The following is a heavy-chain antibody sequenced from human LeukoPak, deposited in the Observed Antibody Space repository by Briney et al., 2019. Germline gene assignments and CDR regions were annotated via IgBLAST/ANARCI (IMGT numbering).Heavy chain of an antibody. D-gene: IGHD2-8*01. Sequence: GGSLRLSCAASGFTFSSYAMHWVRQAPGKGLEWVAVISYDGSNKYYADSVKGRFTISRDNSKSTLSLQMNSLRPEDTAVYYCAKDSWSRNGIYDPFDIWGRGTMVTVSS. CDR1: GFTFSSYA. J-gene: IGHJ3*02. CDR3: AKDSWSRNGIYDPFDI. CDR2: ISYDGSNK. V-gene: IGHV3-30*04.